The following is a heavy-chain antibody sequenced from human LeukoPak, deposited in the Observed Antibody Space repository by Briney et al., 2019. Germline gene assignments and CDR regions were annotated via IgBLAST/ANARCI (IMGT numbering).Heavy chain of an antibody. V-gene: IGHV3-23*01. J-gene: IGHJ3*02. CDR1: GFTFSSYA. D-gene: IGHD6-19*01. CDR2: ISGSGGST. CDR3: AKSEYSSGWADAFDI. Sequence: PGGSLRLSCAASGFTFSSYAMSWVRQAPGKGLEWVSAISGSGGSTYYADSVKGRFTISRDNSKNTLYLQVNSLRAEDTAVYYCAKSEYSSGWADAFDIWGQGTMVTVSS.